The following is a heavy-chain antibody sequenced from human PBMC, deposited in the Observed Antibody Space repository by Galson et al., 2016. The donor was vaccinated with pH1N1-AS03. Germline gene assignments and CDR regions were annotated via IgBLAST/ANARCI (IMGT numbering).Heavy chain of an antibody. CDR3: ARESQLNYYIDL. V-gene: IGHV3-7*03. CDR1: GVSFSASW. D-gene: IGHD1-7*01. Sequence: SLRLSCAASGVSFSASWMSWVRQAPGKGLEWVANIRQDGSEKYYVDSVEGRSTISRDNAKNSLYLQMNSLRDEDRAVYYCARESQLNYYIDLGCRGTLVTVSS. J-gene: IGHJ2*01. CDR2: IRQDGSEK.